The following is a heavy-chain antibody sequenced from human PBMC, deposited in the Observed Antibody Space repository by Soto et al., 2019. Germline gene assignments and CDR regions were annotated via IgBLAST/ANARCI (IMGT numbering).Heavy chain of an antibody. Sequence: QVQLQESGPGLVKPSQTLSLTCTVSGGSISSGGYYWSWIRQHPGKGLEWIGYIYYSGSTYYNPSLKSRVTISVDTSKNQFSLKLSSVTAADTAVYYCVRGVVVVADGGWFDPWGQGTLVTVSS. CDR2: IYYSGST. CDR3: VRGVVVVADGGWFDP. CDR1: GGSISSGGYY. J-gene: IGHJ5*02. D-gene: IGHD2-15*01. V-gene: IGHV4-31*03.